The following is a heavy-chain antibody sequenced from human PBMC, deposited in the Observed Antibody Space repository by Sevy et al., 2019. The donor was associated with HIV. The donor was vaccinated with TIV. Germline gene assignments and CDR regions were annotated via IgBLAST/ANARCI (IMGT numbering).Heavy chain of an antibody. CDR1: GFTFSSYS. D-gene: IGHD3-22*01. Sequence: GGSLRLSCAASGFTFSSYSMNWVRQAPGKGLEWVSSISSSSSYIYYADSVKGRFTISRDNAKNSLYLQMKSLRAEDRAVYYCARDAALSNYYDSSGYPNAFDIWGQGTMVTVSS. CDR2: ISSSSSYI. V-gene: IGHV3-21*01. J-gene: IGHJ3*02. CDR3: ARDAALSNYYDSSGYPNAFDI.